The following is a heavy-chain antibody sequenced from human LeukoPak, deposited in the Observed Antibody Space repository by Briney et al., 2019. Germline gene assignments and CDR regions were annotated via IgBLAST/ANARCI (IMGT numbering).Heavy chain of an antibody. D-gene: IGHD1-26*01. CDR2: ISGSGGST. J-gene: IGHJ3*02. CDR1: GFTYHTYW. Sequence: PGGSLRLSCAASGFTYHTYWMSWVRQAPGKGLEWVSAISGSGGSTYYADSVKGRFTISRDNSKNTLYLQMNSLRAEDTAVYYCAKGAVGATSLDAFDIWGQGTMVTVSS. V-gene: IGHV3-23*01. CDR3: AKGAVGATSLDAFDI.